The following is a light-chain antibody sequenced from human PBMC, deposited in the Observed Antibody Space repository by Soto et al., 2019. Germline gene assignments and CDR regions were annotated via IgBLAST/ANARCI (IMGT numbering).Light chain of an antibody. CDR3: QQYGSSPS. CDR1: QSVRSSY. Sequence: EIVLTQSPGTLSLSPGKRVTLSCRASQSVRSSYLAWYQQKPGQASSLLIYGASNRATGIADRFSGSGSGTDFTLTISRLEPEDFAVYYCQQYGSSPSFGGGTKVEIK. CDR2: GAS. J-gene: IGKJ4*01. V-gene: IGKV3-20*01.